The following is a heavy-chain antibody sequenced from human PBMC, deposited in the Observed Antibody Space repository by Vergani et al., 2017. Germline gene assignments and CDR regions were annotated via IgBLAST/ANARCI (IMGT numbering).Heavy chain of an antibody. CDR1: GYTFTYRY. V-gene: IGHV1-45*02. Sequence: QMQLVQSGAEVKKTGSSVKVSCKASGYTFTYRYLHWVRQAPGQALEWMGWITPFNGNTNYAQKLQDRVTITRDRSMSTAYMELSILRSEDTAMYYCARCCSSGSQPDYWGQGTLVTVSA. D-gene: IGHD3-22*01. J-gene: IGHJ4*02. CDR3: ARCCSSGSQPDY. CDR2: ITPFNGNT.